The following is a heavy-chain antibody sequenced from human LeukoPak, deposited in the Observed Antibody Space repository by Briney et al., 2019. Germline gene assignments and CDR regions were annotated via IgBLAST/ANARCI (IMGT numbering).Heavy chain of an antibody. Sequence: PGGSLRLSCAASGFTFSSYWMNWARQAPGKGLEWVSTIIDSGNSIYYADSAEGRFTISRDNSKNTLYLQMNSLRAGDTAVYYCAKDPIFSGSYGVFDYWGLGTLVTVSS. D-gene: IGHD1-26*01. J-gene: IGHJ4*02. CDR1: GFTFSSYW. CDR2: IIDSGNSI. V-gene: IGHV3-23*01. CDR3: AKDPIFSGSYGVFDY.